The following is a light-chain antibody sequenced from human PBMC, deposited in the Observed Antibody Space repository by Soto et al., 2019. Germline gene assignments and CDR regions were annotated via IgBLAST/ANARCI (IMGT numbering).Light chain of an antibody. CDR3: QQWFT. CDR1: QSVSSNS. CDR2: GAS. Sequence: EIVLTQSPGTLSLSPGERATLSCRASQSVSSNSLAWFQLKPGQAPRLLIYGASSRATGIPDRFSGSGSGTDITLTISRLEPEDFAMYYCQQWFTFGPGTKVDIK. J-gene: IGKJ3*01. V-gene: IGKV3-20*01.